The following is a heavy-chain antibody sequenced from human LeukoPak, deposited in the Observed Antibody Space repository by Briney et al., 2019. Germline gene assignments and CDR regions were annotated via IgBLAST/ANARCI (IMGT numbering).Heavy chain of an antibody. Sequence: GGSLRLSCVASGFTFSTYGMHWVRQAPGKGLEWVAVIWYDGSKKFYAESVKGRFTISRDNAKNSLYLQMNSLRAEDTAVYYCAGGAAAFNYWGQGTLVTVSS. CDR2: IWYDGSKK. J-gene: IGHJ4*02. CDR3: AGGAAAFNY. D-gene: IGHD6-13*01. V-gene: IGHV3-33*03. CDR1: GFTFSTYG.